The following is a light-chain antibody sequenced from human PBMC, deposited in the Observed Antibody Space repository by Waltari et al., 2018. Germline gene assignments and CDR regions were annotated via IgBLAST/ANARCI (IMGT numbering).Light chain of an antibody. CDR3: SSYAGSNNLV. CDR1: RSDVGGYTY. V-gene: IGLV2-8*01. CDR2: EVS. J-gene: IGLJ2*01. Sequence: PALPPPPSASAPPGQPVTISCTGPRSDVGGYTYVSWYQQHPGKAPKLMIYEVSKRPSGVPDRFSGSKSGNTASLTVSRLQAEDEADYYCSSYAGSNNLVFGGGTKLTVL.